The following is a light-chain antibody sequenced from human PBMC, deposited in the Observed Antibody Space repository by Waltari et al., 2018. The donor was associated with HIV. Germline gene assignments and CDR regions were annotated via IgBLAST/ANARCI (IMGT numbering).Light chain of an antibody. CDR1: QSISSY. Sequence: IQMTQSPSSLSASVVDRLTITCRASQSISSYLNWYQQKPGKAPKLLIYAASSLQSGVPSRFSGSGSGTDFTLTISSLQPDDFATYYCQQSYSTPRTFGQGTKLEIK. J-gene: IGKJ2*01. V-gene: IGKV1-39*01. CDR2: AAS. CDR3: QQSYSTPRT.